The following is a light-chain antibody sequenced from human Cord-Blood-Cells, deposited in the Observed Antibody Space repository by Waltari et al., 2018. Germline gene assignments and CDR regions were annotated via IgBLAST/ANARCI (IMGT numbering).Light chain of an antibody. CDR3: QQRSNWPPLT. CDR1: QSVSSY. V-gene: IGKV3-11*01. Sequence: EIVLPQSPATLSLSPGERATLSCRASQSVSSYLAWYQQKPGQAPRLLIYDASNRATGIPARFSGSVSGTDFTLTISSLEPEDFAVYYCQQRSNWPPLTFGGGTKVEIK. J-gene: IGKJ4*01. CDR2: DAS.